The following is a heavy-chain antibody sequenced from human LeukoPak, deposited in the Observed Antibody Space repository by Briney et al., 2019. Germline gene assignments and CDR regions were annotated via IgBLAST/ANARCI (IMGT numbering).Heavy chain of an antibody. CDR2: ISSSGGST. V-gene: IGHV3-23*01. J-gene: IGHJ4*02. CDR3: TKSINPRGCSGGSCYGDY. Sequence: PGGSLRLSCAASGFSFSTYATTWVRQAPGKGLEWVSSISSSGGSTYYADSVKGRFTISRDNSKNTLYLQMNSLRAEDTAVYYCTKSINPRGCSGGSCYGDYWGQGTLVTVSS. CDR1: GFSFSTYA. D-gene: IGHD2-15*01.